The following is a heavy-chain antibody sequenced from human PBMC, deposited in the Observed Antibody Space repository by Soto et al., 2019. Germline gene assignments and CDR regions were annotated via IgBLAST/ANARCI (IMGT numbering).Heavy chain of an antibody. CDR3: ARGSNNFEDFDY. D-gene: IGHD2-15*01. J-gene: IGHJ4*02. CDR2: INPSSGGT. CDR1: GYTFTSYD. V-gene: IGHV1-2*04. Sequence: ASVKVSCKASGYTFTSYDINWVRQAPGQGLEWMGWINPSSGGTKYAQKFQGWVTMTRDTSINTAYMELSRLRSDDTAVYYCARGSNNFEDFDYWGQGTLVTVSS.